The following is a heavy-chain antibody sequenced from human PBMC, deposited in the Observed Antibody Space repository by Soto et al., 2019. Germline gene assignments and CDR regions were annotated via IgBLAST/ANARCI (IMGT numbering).Heavy chain of an antibody. CDR3: ARYSRGSGSRAFDI. Sequence: SETLSLTCTVSGGSISSYYWSWIRQPPGKGLEWIGYIYYSGSTNYNPSLKSRVTISVDTSKNQFSLKLSSVTAADTAVYYCARYSRGSGSRAFDIWGQGTMVTVSS. CDR2: IYYSGST. J-gene: IGHJ3*02. D-gene: IGHD3-22*01. CDR1: GGSISSYY. V-gene: IGHV4-59*01.